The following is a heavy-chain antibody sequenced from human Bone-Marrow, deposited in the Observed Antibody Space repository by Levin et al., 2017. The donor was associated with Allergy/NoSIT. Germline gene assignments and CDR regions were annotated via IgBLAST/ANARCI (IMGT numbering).Heavy chain of an antibody. J-gene: IGHJ4*02. CDR2: INSDANTI. CDR3: ARESYSGYDLDY. Sequence: AGGSLRLSCEASGFGFSNDWMHWVRQVPGKGLMWVSRINSDANTIRYADSVKGRFIISRDNAKKTLYLQMTSLRADDTAVYYCARESYSGYDLDYWGQGTLVTVSS. CDR1: GFGFSNDW. D-gene: IGHD5-12*01. V-gene: IGHV3-74*01.